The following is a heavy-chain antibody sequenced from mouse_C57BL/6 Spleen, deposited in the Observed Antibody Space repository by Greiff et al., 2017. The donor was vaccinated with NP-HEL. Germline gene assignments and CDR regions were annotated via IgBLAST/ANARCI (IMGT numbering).Heavy chain of an antibody. D-gene: IGHD2-3*01. CDR2: INPNNGGT. J-gene: IGHJ4*01. V-gene: IGHV1-18*01. Sequence: VQLQQSGPELVKPGASVKIPCKASGYTFTDYNMDWVKQSHGKSLEWIGDINPNNGGTIYNQKFKGKATLTVDKSSSTAYMELRSLTSEDTAVYYCARPIYDGYYYAMDYWGQGTSVTVSS. CDR1: GYTFTDYN. CDR3: ARPIYDGYYYAMDY.